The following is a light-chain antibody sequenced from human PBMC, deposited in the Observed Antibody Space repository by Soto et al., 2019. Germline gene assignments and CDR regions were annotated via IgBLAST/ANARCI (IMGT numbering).Light chain of an antibody. J-gene: IGLJ2*01. Sequence: QSALTQPPSASGTPGQRVTISCSGSSSNIGINFVSWYQQLPGAAPRLLIYMNNQRPSGVPDRFSGSKSGTSVSLAISGLRSEDEADYYCATWDDSLIGPVFGGGTKLTV. V-gene: IGLV1-47*01. CDR3: ATWDDSLIGPV. CDR1: SSNIGINF. CDR2: MNN.